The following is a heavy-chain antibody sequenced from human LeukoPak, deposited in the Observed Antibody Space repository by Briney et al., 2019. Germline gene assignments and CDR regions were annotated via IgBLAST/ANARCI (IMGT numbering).Heavy chain of an antibody. CDR2: INNVGSHI. CDR3: ARGWLPFDY. D-gene: IGHD5-12*01. CDR1: GFTLSRSA. Sequence: GGSLRLSCAASGFTLSRSAMNWVRQAPGKGLEWVSSINNVGSHIYYAGSVKGRFTISRDNTKNSLYLQMNSLRAEDTAVYYCARGWLPFDYWGQGTLVTVSS. J-gene: IGHJ4*02. V-gene: IGHV3-21*01.